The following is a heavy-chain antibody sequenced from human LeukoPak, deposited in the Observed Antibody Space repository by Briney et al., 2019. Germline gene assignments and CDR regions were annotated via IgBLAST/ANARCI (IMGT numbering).Heavy chain of an antibody. J-gene: IGHJ4*02. CDR3: ARGFGEFLEWLFHALGY. D-gene: IGHD3-3*01. CDR2: INPNSGGT. Sequence: ASVKVSCKASGYTFTSYDFNWVRQAPGQGLEWMGWINPNSGGTNYAQKFQGRVTMTRDTSTGTVYMELSSLRSEDTAVYYCARGFGEFLEWLFHALGYWGQGTLVTVSS. CDR1: GYTFTSYD. V-gene: IGHV1-2*02.